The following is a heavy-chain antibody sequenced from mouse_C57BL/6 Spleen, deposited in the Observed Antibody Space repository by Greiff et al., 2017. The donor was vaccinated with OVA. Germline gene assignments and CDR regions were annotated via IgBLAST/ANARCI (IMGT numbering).Heavy chain of an antibody. V-gene: IGHV1-50*01. CDR1: GYTFTSYW. CDR3: ARNYGSSLPPWFAY. D-gene: IGHD1-1*01. Sequence: VQLQQPGAELVKPGASVKLSCKASGYTFTSYWMQWVKQRPGQGLEWIGEIDPSDSYTNYNQKFKGKATLTVDTASSTAYMQLSSLTSEDSAVYYCARNYGSSLPPWFAYWGQGTLVTVSA. CDR2: IDPSDSYT. J-gene: IGHJ3*01.